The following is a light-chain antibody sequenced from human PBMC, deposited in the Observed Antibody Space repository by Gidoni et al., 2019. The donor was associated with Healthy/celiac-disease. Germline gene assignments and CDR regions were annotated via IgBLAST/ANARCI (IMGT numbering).Light chain of an antibody. Sequence: QSVLTQPPSVSGAPGQRVTISCTGSSPNIGAGYDVHWYQQLPGTAPKLLIYTNNNRPSGVPDRFSGSKSGTSASLAITGLQAEDEADYYCQSYDSSLSVQVFGGGTKLTVL. CDR2: TNN. CDR3: QSYDSSLSVQV. CDR1: SPNIGAGYD. V-gene: IGLV1-40*01. J-gene: IGLJ2*01.